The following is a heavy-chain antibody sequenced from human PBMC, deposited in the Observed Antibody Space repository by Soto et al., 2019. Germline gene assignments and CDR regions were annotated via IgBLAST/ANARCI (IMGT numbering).Heavy chain of an antibody. Sequence: GGSLRLSCAASGFTFSSYGMYWVRQAPGKGLEWVAAIAYDGSNKYHGDSVKGRFTISRDNSKNTLYLQMNSLRVEDTAVYYCAKDIVRYTYGACDYWGQGALVTVSS. V-gene: IGHV3-30*18. CDR3: AKDIVRYTYGACDY. J-gene: IGHJ4*02. CDR2: IAYDGSNK. D-gene: IGHD5-18*01. CDR1: GFTFSSYG.